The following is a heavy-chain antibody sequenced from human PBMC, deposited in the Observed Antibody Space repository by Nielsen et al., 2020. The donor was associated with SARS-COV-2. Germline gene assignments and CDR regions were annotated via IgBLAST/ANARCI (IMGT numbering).Heavy chain of an antibody. J-gene: IGHJ6*02. Sequence: WIRQPPGKGLEWIGEIYHSGSTNYNPSLKSRVTISVDKSKNQFSLKLSSVTAADTAVYYCARGRYSGYDPTIYYYYGMDVWGQGTTVTVSS. CDR2: IYHSGST. V-gene: IGHV4-4*02. D-gene: IGHD5-12*01. CDR3: ARGRYSGYDPTIYYYYGMDV.